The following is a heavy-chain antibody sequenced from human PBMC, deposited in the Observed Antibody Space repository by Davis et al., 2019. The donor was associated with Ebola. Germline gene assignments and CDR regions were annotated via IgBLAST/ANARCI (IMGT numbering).Heavy chain of an antibody. CDR1: GFTFSSYW. CDR3: ARAYEGCSGGSCYAVGATAYYYYGMDV. CDR2: ISSDGRTT. J-gene: IGHJ6*02. V-gene: IGHV3-74*01. Sequence: PGGSLRLSCAASGFTFSSYWMHWVRQAPGKGLVWVSRISSDGRTTTYADSVKGRFTISRDNAKNTLSLQMNSLRAEDTAVYYCARAYEGCSGGSCYAVGATAYYYYGMDVWGQGTTVTVSS. D-gene: IGHD2-15*01.